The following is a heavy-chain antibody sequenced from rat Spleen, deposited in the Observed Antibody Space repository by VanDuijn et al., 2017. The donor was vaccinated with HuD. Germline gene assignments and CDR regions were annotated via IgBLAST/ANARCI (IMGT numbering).Heavy chain of an antibody. Sequence: EVQLVESGGGLVQPGRSLKFSCAASGFTFSDYAMAWVRQAPTQGLELVASISAGGGNTYYRDSVKGRFTVSRDNAKSTLYLQMDSLRSEDTATYYCARDTNYFDYWGHGVMVTVSS. V-gene: IGHV5S23*01. J-gene: IGHJ2*01. CDR3: ARDTNYFDY. D-gene: IGHD2-1*01. CDR2: ISAGGGNT. CDR1: GFTFSDYA.